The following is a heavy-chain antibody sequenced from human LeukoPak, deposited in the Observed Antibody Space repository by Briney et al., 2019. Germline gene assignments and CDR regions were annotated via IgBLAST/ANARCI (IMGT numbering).Heavy chain of an antibody. D-gene: IGHD6-13*01. J-gene: IGHJ4*02. CDR3: ARDKGSSWQLMDDY. V-gene: IGHV3-33*01. CDR1: GFTFSSYG. Sequence: QAGGSLRLSCAASGFTFSSYGMHWVRQAPGKGLEWVAVIWYDGSNKYYADSVKGRFTISRENSKNTLYLQMNSLRAEDTAVYYCARDKGSSWQLMDDYWGQGTLVTVSS. CDR2: IWYDGSNK.